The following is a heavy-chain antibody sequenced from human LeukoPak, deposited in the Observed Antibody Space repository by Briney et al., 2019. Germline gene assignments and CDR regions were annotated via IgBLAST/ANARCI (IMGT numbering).Heavy chain of an antibody. J-gene: IGHJ6*02. Sequence: GGSLRLSCAASGFTFSSYAMHWVRQAPGKGLEWVANIKQDGSEKYYVDSVKGRFTISRDNAKNSLYLQMNSLRAEDTAVYYCARLGALTYYDFWSGYSSVNYYYYGMDVWGQGTTVTVSS. V-gene: IGHV3-7*01. CDR1: GFTFSSYA. D-gene: IGHD3-3*01. CDR2: IKQDGSEK. CDR3: ARLGALTYYDFWSGYSSVNYYYYGMDV.